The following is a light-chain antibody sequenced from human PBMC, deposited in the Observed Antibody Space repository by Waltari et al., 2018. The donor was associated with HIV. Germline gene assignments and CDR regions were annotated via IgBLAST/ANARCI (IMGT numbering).Light chain of an antibody. Sequence: QSALTPPASVSGSPGPSITISCTGTSSDVGGYNYVSWYQQHPGKAPKLMIYEVSNTPSGVSNLFSGSKSGNTASLTISGLQAEDEADYYGSSYTSSSTPYVFGTGTKVTVL. V-gene: IGLV2-14*01. CDR3: SSYTSSSTPYV. J-gene: IGLJ1*01. CDR1: SSDVGGYNY. CDR2: EVS.